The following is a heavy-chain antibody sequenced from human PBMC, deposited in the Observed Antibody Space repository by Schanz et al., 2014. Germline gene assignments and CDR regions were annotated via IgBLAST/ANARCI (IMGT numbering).Heavy chain of an antibody. CDR1: GFKFSIYA. J-gene: IGHJ6*02. CDR2: ISYDGRSK. V-gene: IGHV3-30*04. D-gene: IGHD4-17*01. CDR3: AKDRGGDYEVSYYYGMDV. Sequence: QVQLVESGGGLVKPGGSLRLSCAASGFKFSIYAMHWVRQAPGKGLEWVAVISYDGRSKDYADSVKGRFTISRDNSKNTVFLQMNSLRNEDTAVYYCAKDRGGDYEVSYYYGMDVWGQGTPVTVSS.